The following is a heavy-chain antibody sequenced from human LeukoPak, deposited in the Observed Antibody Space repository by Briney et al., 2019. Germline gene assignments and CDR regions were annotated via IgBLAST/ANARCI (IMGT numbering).Heavy chain of an antibody. J-gene: IGHJ4*02. V-gene: IGHV4-61*08. CDR1: GDSVSSAGYH. CDR3: TTYYVGEGGRGH. CDR2: SGSP. D-gene: IGHD2-21*01. Sequence: SETLSLTCSVSGDSVSSAGYHWSWIRQAPGKGLEWIGHSGSPSYNPSLKSRVMISIDTSKNQFSLKVSTVTAADTAVHYCTTYYVGEGGRGHWGPGTLVTVSS.